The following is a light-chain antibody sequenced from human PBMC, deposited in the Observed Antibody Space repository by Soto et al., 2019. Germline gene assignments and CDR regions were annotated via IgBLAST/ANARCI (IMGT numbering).Light chain of an antibody. CDR3: QQRSTWPPRLT. Sequence: EIVLTQSPATLSLSPGERATLSSRASQIVSSYLAWYQQKPGQAPRLLIYDASNRATGIPARFSGRGSGTDFTLTISSLEPEDFAVYYCQQRSTWPPRLTFGGGTKVEIK. CDR2: DAS. CDR1: QIVSSY. J-gene: IGKJ4*01. V-gene: IGKV3-11*01.